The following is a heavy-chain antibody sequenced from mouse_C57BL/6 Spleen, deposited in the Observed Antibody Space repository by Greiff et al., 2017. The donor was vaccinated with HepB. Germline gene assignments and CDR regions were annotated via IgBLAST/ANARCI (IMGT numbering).Heavy chain of an antibody. J-gene: IGHJ4*01. Sequence: QVQLQQSGAELVRPGTSVKVSCKASGYAFTNYLIEWVKQRPGQGLEWIGVINPGSGGTNYNEKFKGKATLTADKSSSTAYMQLSSLTSEDSAVYFCARSGRSHAMDYWGQGTSVTVSS. CDR1: GYAFTNYL. D-gene: IGHD3-1*01. CDR2: INPGSGGT. V-gene: IGHV1-54*01. CDR3: ARSGRSHAMDY.